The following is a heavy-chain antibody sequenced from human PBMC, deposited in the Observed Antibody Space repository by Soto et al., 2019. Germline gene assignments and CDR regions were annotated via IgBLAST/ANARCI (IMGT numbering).Heavy chain of an antibody. CDR2: INPSGGRT. CDR3: AREVVETSSLWLDP. Sequence: GASVKVSCKASGNSFTTYYMHWVRQAPGQGLEWMGIINPSGGRTTYAQKFQGRVTMTRDTSTSTFHMELNSLKIDDTAVYYCAREVVETSSLWLDPWGQGTLVTVSS. V-gene: IGHV1-46*01. J-gene: IGHJ5*02. D-gene: IGHD6-6*01. CDR1: GNSFTTYY.